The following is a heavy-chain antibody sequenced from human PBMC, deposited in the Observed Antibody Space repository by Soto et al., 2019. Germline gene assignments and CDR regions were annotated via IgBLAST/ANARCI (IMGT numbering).Heavy chain of an antibody. Sequence: EVQLLESGGGLVQPGGSLRLSCAASGFTFSSYAMSWVRQAPGKGLEWVSAISGSGGSTYYADSVKGRFTIYRDNSKNPLYLQMNSLRAEDTAVYYCAKLRSSAGTFFGVGRFDYWGQGTLVTVSS. J-gene: IGHJ4*02. D-gene: IGHD6-13*01. V-gene: IGHV3-23*01. CDR1: GFTFSSYA. CDR3: AKLRSSAGTFFGVGRFDY. CDR2: ISGSGGST.